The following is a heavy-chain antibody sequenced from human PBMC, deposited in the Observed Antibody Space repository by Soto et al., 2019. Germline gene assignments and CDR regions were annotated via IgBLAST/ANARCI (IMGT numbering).Heavy chain of an antibody. V-gene: IGHV4-59*01. CDR2: IHYSGNT. CDR1: GVSISSYY. CDR3: ARGIGQARPPLD. D-gene: IGHD2-21*01. Sequence: QVQLQESGPGLVKPSETLSLTCTVSGVSISSYYWSWIRQPPGKGLEWVGYIHYSGNTNYNPSLKGRVIISIAAYKKQFSLEMSSVTAADSAVYFCARGIGQARPPLDWGQGTLVTVSS. J-gene: IGHJ4*02.